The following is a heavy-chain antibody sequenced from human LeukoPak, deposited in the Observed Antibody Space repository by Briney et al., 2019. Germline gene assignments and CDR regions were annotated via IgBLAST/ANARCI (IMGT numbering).Heavy chain of an antibody. Sequence: ASVKVSCKASGYTFRSYGISWVRQAPGQGLEWMGWISGYKGHTDYAQKMQGRVTVTTDTSTSTAYMGLKNLRSDDTAIYYCARGAGAVDLVRGVLFLWGKGTLVTVSS. V-gene: IGHV1-18*01. D-gene: IGHD3-10*01. J-gene: IGHJ4*02. CDR3: ARGAGAVDLVRGVLFL. CDR1: GYTFRSYG. CDR2: ISGYKGHT.